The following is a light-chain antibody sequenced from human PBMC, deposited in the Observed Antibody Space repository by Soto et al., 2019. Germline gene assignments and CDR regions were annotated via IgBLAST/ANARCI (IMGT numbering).Light chain of an antibody. V-gene: IGKV3-11*01. CDR2: GAS. J-gene: IGKJ4*01. Sequence: EVVLTQSPATLSLSPGERATLYCRASESVRTFVDWYQQKPGQASRLLIYGASNRATGIPARFSGSGSGTDFTLTISDLEPEDFATYYCQQSYSNILSFGGGTRVEL. CDR1: ESVRTF. CDR3: QQSYSNILS.